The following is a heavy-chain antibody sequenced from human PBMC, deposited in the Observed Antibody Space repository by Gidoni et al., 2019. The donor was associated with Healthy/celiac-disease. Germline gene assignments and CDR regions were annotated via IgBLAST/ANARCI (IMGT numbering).Heavy chain of an antibody. CDR1: GGSFNAYD. D-gene: IGHD3-3*01. Sequence: QVQLQQWGAGLWRPSETLSLTCAVYGGSFNAYDWRWIRPPPVKGLEWIGEIYHSGSTNYNPSLKSRVTISVDTSKNQFSLKLRSVPAADTVVYYCARGQGYDFWSGYAHWFDLWGQGTLVTVSS. J-gene: IGHJ5*02. V-gene: IGHV4-34*01. CDR2: IYHSGST. CDR3: ARGQGYDFWSGYAHWFDL.